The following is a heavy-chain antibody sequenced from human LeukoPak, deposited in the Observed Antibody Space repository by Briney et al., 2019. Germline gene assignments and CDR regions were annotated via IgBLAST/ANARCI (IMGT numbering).Heavy chain of an antibody. J-gene: IGHJ4*02. CDR2: INPSGGST. CDR3: ARGLYSPDY. Sequence: GASVKVSCKASGGTFSSYAISWVRQAPGQGLEWMGIINPSGGSTSYAQKFQGRVTMTRDTSTSTVYMELSSLRSEDTAVYYCARGLYSPDYWGQGTLVTVSS. D-gene: IGHD5-18*01. CDR1: GGTFSSYA. V-gene: IGHV1-46*03.